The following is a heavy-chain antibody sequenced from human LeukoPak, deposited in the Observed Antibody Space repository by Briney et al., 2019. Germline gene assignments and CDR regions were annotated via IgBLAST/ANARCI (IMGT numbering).Heavy chain of an antibody. Sequence: GASVKVSCKASGYTFNTYGINWVRQVPGQGLEWMGWISGYNGNTNYAQKLQGRVTMTTDTSTSTAYMELRSLRSDDTAVYYCARGSSIGDFDYWGQGTLVTVSS. CDR1: GYTFNTYG. V-gene: IGHV1-18*01. CDR3: ARGSSIGDFDY. J-gene: IGHJ4*02. CDR2: ISGYNGNT. D-gene: IGHD3-16*01.